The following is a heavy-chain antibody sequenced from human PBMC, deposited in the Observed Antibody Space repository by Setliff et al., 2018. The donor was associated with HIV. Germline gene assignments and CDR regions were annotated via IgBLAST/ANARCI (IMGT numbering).Heavy chain of an antibody. D-gene: IGHD3-3*01. CDR3: ARGGAFWSGYYGFDY. CDR2: SSHSGST. V-gene: IGHV4-4*02. Sequence: PSETLSLTCAVSGGSISSNKWWSWVRQPPGKGLEWIWESSHSGSTKYNPSLKSRITISVDKSKNQFSLNLTSVTAADTAGYYCARGGAFWSGYYGFDYWGQGTLVTVSS. CDR1: GGSISSNKW. J-gene: IGHJ4*02.